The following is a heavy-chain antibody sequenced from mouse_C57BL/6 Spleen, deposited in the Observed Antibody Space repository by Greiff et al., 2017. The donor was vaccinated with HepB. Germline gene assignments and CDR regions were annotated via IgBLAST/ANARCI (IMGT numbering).Heavy chain of an antibody. J-gene: IGHJ1*03. CDR2: IDPSDSYT. CDR3: ARGPGTRYFDV. CDR1: GYTFTSYW. D-gene: IGHD4-1*01. V-gene: IGHV1-50*01. Sequence: VKLQQPGAELVKPGASVKLSCKASGYTFTSYWMQWVKQRPGQGLEWIGEIDPSDSYTNYNQKFKGKATLTVDTSSSTAYMQLSSLTSEDSAVYYCARGPGTRYFDVWGTGTTVTVSS.